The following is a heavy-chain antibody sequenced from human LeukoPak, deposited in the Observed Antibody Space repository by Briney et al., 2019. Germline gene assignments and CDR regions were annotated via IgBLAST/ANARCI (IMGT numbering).Heavy chain of an antibody. J-gene: IGHJ4*02. CDR2: ISYDGSNK. D-gene: IGHD3-3*01. CDR1: GFTYSSYA. CDR3: ARDPAKFWSGHDY. V-gene: IGHV3-30*04. Sequence: GGSLRLSCAASGFTYSSYAMHWVRQAPGKGLEWVAVISYDGSNKYYADSVKGRFTISRDNSKNTLYVQMNSLRAEDTAVYYCARDPAKFWSGHDYWGQGTLVTVSS.